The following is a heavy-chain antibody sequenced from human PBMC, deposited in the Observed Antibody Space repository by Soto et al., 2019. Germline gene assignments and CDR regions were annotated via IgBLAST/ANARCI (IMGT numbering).Heavy chain of an antibody. J-gene: IGHJ6*02. CDR2: INPNSGDT. V-gene: IGHV1-2*02. CDR3: LGGVATTGHYYGMDV. CDR1: GYVFTSYY. Sequence: GASVKVSCKASGYVFTSYYLHWARQPPGQGLEWMGWINPNSGDTYYAQNFEARVTLTRDTSTNTASMELRRLRSADTAVYYCLGGVATTGHYYGMDVWGQGTTVTVSS. D-gene: IGHD5-12*01.